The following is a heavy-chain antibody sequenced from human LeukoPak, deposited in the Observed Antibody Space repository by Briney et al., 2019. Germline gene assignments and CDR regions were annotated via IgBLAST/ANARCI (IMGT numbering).Heavy chain of an antibody. J-gene: IGHJ3*02. D-gene: IGHD1-1*01. V-gene: IGHV3-7*01. CDR3: ARDLVGTLGAFDI. Sequence: GGSLRLSCAASGFIFSSYWMSWVRQAPGKGLEWVANIKQDGSEKYYVDSVKGRFTISGDNAKNSLYLQMNSLRPEDTAVYYCARDLVGTLGAFDIWGQGTMLTVSS. CDR2: IKQDGSEK. CDR1: GFIFSSYW.